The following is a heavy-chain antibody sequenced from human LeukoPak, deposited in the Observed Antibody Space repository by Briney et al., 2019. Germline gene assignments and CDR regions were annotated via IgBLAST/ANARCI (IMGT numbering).Heavy chain of an antibody. J-gene: IGHJ6*02. D-gene: IGHD2-2*01. CDR3: ARDRGGYCSSTSCYAPPDYGMDV. Sequence: GSLRLSCAASGFTFSSYSMNWVRQAPGKGLEWVSSISSTSGYIYYADSVKGRFTISRDNAKNSLYLQMNSLRAEDTAVYYCARDRGGYCSSTSCYAPPDYGMDVWGQGTTVTVSS. CDR1: GFTFSSYS. CDR2: ISSTSGYI. V-gene: IGHV3-21*01.